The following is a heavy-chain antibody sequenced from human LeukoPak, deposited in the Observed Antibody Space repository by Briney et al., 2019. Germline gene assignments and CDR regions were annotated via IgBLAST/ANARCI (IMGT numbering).Heavy chain of an antibody. D-gene: IGHD2-2*01. V-gene: IGHV4-31*03. CDR2: IYYSGST. CDR1: GGSISSGGYY. CDR3: ARVKGKYCSSTSCYGGNWFDP. J-gene: IGHJ5*02. Sequence: SQTLSLTCTVSGGSISSGGYYWSWIRHHPGKGLEWFGYIYYSGSTYYNPSLKSRVTISVDTSKNQFSLKLSSVTAADTAVYYCARVKGKYCSSTSCYGGNWFDPWGQGTLVTVSS.